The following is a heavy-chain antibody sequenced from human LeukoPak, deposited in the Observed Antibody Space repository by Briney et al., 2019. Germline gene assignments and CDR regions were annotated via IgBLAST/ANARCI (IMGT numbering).Heavy chain of an antibody. V-gene: IGHV3-48*01. CDR2: LRSSSET. CDR3: ARDAGNSGYGCDL. J-gene: IGHJ5*02. CDR1: GFIFSQYS. D-gene: IGHD5-12*01. Sequence: GGSLRLSCAASGFIFSQYSMNWVRQAPGKGLEWVSHLRSSSETFYADSVKGRFTISRDNARNLMYLQMNNLRGEDTAIYYCARDAGNSGYGCDLWGQGTLVTVSS.